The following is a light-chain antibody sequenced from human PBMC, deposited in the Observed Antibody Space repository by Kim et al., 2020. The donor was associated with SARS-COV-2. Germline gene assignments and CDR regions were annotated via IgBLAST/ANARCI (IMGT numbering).Light chain of an antibody. J-gene: IGKJ1*01. CDR1: QSISSW. Sequence: DIQMTQSPSTLSASVGDRVTITCRASQSISSWLAWYQQKPGKAPKLLIYKASSLESGVPSRFSGSGSGTEFTLTISSLQPDDFATYHCQQYNSYAWTFAQGTKVDIK. CDR2: KAS. CDR3: QQYNSYAWT. V-gene: IGKV1-5*03.